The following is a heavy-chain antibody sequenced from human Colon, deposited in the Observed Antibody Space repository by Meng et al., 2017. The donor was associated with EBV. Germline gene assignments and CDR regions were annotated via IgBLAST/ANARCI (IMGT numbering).Heavy chain of an antibody. V-gene: IGHV4-4*02. CDR2: ISHSGTT. CDR1: GGSIDSDNW. CDR3: ARDYYASGFVFDL. J-gene: IGHJ5*02. Sequence: QPQEAGPGRVKPSGPLSLTRAVSGGSIDSDNWWNWVRQTPGKGLEWIGEISHSGTTNYNPSLKSRVTISIDKSKNQFSLKLTSVTAADTAVYYCARDYYASGFVFDLWGQGTLVTVSS. D-gene: IGHD3-10*01.